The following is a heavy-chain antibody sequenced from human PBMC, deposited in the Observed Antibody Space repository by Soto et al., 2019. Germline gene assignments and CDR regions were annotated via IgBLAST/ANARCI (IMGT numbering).Heavy chain of an antibody. V-gene: IGHV3-21*06. CDR2: ISSTTNYI. CDR1: GFTFTRYS. J-gene: IGHJ4*02. CDR3: ARESEDLTSNFDY. Sequence: EVQLVESGGGLVQPGGYLRLSCAASGFTFTRYSMNWVRQAPGKGLEWVSSISSTTNYIYYGVSMKGRFNISRDNAKNSLYLEMNSLRAEDTAVYYGARESEDLTSNFDYWRQGTLVTVSS.